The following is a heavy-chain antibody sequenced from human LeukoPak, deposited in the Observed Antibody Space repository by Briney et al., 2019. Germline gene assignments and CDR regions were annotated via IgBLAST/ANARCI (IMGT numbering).Heavy chain of an antibody. CDR1: GASISSSDSY. CDR3: ARDLINVLLWFGELSYYYGMDV. D-gene: IGHD3-10*01. J-gene: IGHJ6*02. V-gene: IGHV4-39*02. CDR2: IYRRGST. Sequence: SETLSLTCTVSGASISSSDSYWSWIRQPPGKGLEWIGSIYRRGSTSYNPSLKSRVTVSEDMSKNHFSLRLSSVTAADTAVYYCARDLINVLLWFGELSYYYGMDVWGQGTTVTVSS.